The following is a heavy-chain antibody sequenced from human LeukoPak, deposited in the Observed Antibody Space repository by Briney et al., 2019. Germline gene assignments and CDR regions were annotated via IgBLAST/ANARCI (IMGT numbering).Heavy chain of an antibody. D-gene: IGHD4-17*01. V-gene: IGHV4-39*07. J-gene: IGHJ4*02. CDR1: GGSISGSSYY. Sequence: PSETLSLTCTVSGGSISGSSYYWGWIRQPPGKGLEWIGSIFYSGSTYYNPSLKSRVTISVDTSKNQFSLKLNSVTAADTAVYYCARDLTFYGDIDYWGQGTLVTVSS. CDR3: ARDLTFYGDIDY. CDR2: IFYSGST.